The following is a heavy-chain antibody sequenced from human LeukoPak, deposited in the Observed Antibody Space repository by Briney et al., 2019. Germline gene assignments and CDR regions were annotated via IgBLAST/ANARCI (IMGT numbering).Heavy chain of an antibody. CDR3: AKDMGSGPGDGMDV. J-gene: IGHJ6*02. CDR1: GFTFSSHS. Sequence: GSLRLSCAASGFTFSSHSMNWDRQAPGKGLEWISYITRTSSTIYYADSVKGRFTISRDNAKNSLYLQMNSLRAEDTALYYCAKDMGSGPGDGMDVWGQGTTVTVSS. V-gene: IGHV3-48*04. CDR2: ITRTSSTI. D-gene: IGHD6-19*01.